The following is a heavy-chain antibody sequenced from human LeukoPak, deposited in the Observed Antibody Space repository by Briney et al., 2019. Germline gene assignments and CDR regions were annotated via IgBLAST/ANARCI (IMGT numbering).Heavy chain of an antibody. Sequence: SSLKVSCKASGYTFTDHYMHWVRQAPGQGLEWMGWINPKTGGTDYAQNFQGSVTMTRDTSTSTAYLDLSRLGSDDTSVYFCARGSSDYYVPDYWGQGTLVTVSS. CDR2: INPKTGGT. J-gene: IGHJ4*02. V-gene: IGHV1-2*04. CDR3: ARGSSDYYVPDY. CDR1: GYTFTDHY. D-gene: IGHD4-17*01.